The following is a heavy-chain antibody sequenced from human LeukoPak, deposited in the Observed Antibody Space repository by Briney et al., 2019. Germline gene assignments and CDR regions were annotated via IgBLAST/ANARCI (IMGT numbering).Heavy chain of an antibody. V-gene: IGHV4-4*07. J-gene: IGHJ4*02. CDR3: VRSVYSSGWFDGNYFDY. CDR2: IYYSGST. CDR1: GGSISSYY. Sequence: SETLSLTCTVSGGSISSYYWSWIRQPAGKGLEWIGSIYYSGSTYYNPSLKSRVTISVDTSKNQFSLKLSSVTAADTAVYYCVRSVYSSGWFDGNYFDYWGQGTLVTVSS. D-gene: IGHD6-19*01.